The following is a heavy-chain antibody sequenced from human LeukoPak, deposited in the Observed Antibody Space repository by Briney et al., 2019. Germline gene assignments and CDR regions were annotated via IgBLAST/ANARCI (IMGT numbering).Heavy chain of an antibody. D-gene: IGHD3-16*01. CDR3: ARYGGGRYYYYYHMDV. V-gene: IGHV4-4*02. CDR1: GGSISSLNW. Sequence: PSETLSLTCVVSGGSISSLNWWSWVRQPPGKGLEWIGEIYHSGNINSNPSLTSRVTISLDESKNQFSLKVTSVTAADTAVYYCARYGGGRYYYYYHMDVWGKGTTVTVSS. J-gene: IGHJ6*03. CDR2: IYHSGNI.